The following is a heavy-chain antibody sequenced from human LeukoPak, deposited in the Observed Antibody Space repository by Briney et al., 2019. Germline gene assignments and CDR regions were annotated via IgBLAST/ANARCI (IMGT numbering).Heavy chain of an antibody. Sequence: SETLSLTCTVSGGSISSSSYYWGWTRQPPGKGLEWSGSIYYSGSTYYNPSLKSRVTISVDTSKNQFSLKLSSVTAADTAVYYCARPPRSGIAVTSTFDIWGQGTMVTVSS. V-gene: IGHV4-39*01. CDR1: GGSISSSSYY. J-gene: IGHJ3*02. CDR2: IYYSGST. D-gene: IGHD6-19*01. CDR3: ARPPRSGIAVTSTFDI.